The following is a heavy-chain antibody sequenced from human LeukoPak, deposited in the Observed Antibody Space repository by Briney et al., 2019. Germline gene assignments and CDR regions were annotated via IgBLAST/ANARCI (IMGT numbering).Heavy chain of an antibody. Sequence: ASVKVSFKSSVYTFTTYDINWVRQATGQGLEWMGWMNPNSGNAGYTQKFQGRVTMTRNTSISTAYMELSSLRSEDTAVYYCARGRGSGHKENWFDPWGQGTLVTVSS. CDR1: VYTFTTYD. J-gene: IGHJ5*02. CDR2: MNPNSGNA. D-gene: IGHD6-19*01. CDR3: ARGRGSGHKENWFDP. V-gene: IGHV1-8*01.